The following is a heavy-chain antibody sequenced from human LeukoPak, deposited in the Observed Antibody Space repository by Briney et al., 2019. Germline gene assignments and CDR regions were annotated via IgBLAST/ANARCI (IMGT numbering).Heavy chain of an antibody. CDR2: ISYDGSNK. Sequence: GGSLRLSCAASGFTFSSYAMHWVRQAPGKRLEWVAVISYDGSNKYYADSVKGRFTISRDNSKNTLYLQMNSLRAEDTAVYYCARHVTGRALYDILTGYSPYYFDYWGQGTLVTVSS. V-gene: IGHV3-30-3*01. CDR3: ARHVTGRALYDILTGYSPYYFDY. D-gene: IGHD3-9*01. CDR1: GFTFSSYA. J-gene: IGHJ4*02.